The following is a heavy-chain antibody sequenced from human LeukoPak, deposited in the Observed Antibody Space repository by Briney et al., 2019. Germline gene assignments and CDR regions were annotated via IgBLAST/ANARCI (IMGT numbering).Heavy chain of an antibody. CDR1: GGSISRYY. CDR3: ARDSIAAAGTGL. D-gene: IGHD6-13*01. V-gene: IGHV4-4*07. J-gene: IGHJ3*01. CDR2: IYTSGST. Sequence: SETLSLTCTVSGGSISRYYWSWIRQPAGKGLEWIGRIYTSGSTIYNPSLKSRVTLSVDTSKNQFSLKLRSVTAADTAVYYCARDSIAAAGTGLWGQGTMVTVSS.